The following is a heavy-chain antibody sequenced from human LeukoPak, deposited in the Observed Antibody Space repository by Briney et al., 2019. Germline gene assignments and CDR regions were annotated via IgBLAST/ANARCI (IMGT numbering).Heavy chain of an antibody. CDR2: INANGGGT. D-gene: IGHD3-9*01. CDR1: GFTFSNYA. CDR3: ARVLLTGSYYDY. J-gene: IGHJ4*02. Sequence: GGSLRLCCAASGFTFSNYAMHGVRQAPGMGVEYVSAINANGGGTYYADSVKGRFTISRDNSNSTLYLQLGSLRAEDMAVYFCARVLLTGSYYDYWGQGPLVTVSS. V-gene: IGHV3-64*02.